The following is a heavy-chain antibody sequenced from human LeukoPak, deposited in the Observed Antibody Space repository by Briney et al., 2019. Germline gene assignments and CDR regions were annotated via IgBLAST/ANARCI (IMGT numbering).Heavy chain of an antibody. V-gene: IGHV4-30-2*01. CDR2: IYHSGST. CDR1: GGSISSGGYS. CDR3: ARGADSSGYYVDY. J-gene: IGHJ4*02. D-gene: IGHD3-22*01. Sequence: SETLSPTCAVSGGSISSGGYSWSWIRQPPGKGLEWIGYIYHSGSTYYNPSLKSRVTISVDRSKNQFSLKLSSVTAADTAVYYCARGADSSGYYVDYWGQGTLVTVSS.